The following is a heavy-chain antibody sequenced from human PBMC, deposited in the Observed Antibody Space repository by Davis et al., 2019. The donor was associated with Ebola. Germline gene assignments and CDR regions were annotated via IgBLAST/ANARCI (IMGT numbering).Heavy chain of an antibody. Sequence: SETLSLPCTVSCVSIPSYYWSWVRQPPGKGLGGVWYSHYSGSTNYNPSLKSRVTISIDTSKNQFSLRLSSMTAADTAVYYCARDPNGWHRYGIDVWGQGTTVIVSS. V-gene: IGHV4-59*01. J-gene: IGHJ6*02. D-gene: IGHD6-19*01. CDR2: SHYSGST. CDR1: CVSIPSYY. CDR3: ARDPNGWHRYGIDV.